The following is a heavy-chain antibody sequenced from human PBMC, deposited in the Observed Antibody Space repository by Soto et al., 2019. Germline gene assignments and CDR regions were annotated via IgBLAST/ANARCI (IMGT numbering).Heavy chain of an antibody. V-gene: IGHV1-18*01. D-gene: IGHD2-8*01. CDR2: ISAYNGNT. J-gene: IGHJ6*02. CDR3: AREGNSSTTGVSSFSSMDV. CDR1: GYTFTSYG. Sequence: QVQLVQSGAEVKKPGASVKVSCKASGYTFTSYGINWVRQAPGQGLEWMGWISAYNGNTTYRQKCQGRVTLTTDPSTSTAYRGLRSLRSDDTAVYYCAREGNSSTTGVSSFSSMDVWGQGTRVTVSS.